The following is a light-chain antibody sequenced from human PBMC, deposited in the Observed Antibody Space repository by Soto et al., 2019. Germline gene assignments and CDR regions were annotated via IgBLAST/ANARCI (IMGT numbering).Light chain of an antibody. CDR3: SSKSPDF. CDR2: EVS. CDR1: SSGIRDYNY. V-gene: IGLV2-14*01. Sequence: QAVLSQPASVSLSPGQSITISCTGTSSGIRDYNYVSWYQQLPGNAPKLIMYEVSNRPSGISNRFSGSKSGNTASLTISGLQAEDEADYYCSSKSPDFFGTGTKVTVL. J-gene: IGLJ1*01.